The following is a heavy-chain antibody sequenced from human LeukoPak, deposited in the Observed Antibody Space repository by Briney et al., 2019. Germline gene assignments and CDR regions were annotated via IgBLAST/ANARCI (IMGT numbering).Heavy chain of an antibody. J-gene: IGHJ6*03. Sequence: SQTLSLTCAISGDSVSSNSAAWTWIRQSPSRGLELLGRTYYRSKWDNDYAVSVKSRITISPDTSKNQFSLQLNSVTPEDTAVYYCARGRVTTIANYYYYYIDVWGKGTTVTVSS. CDR2: TYYRSKWDN. D-gene: IGHD4-17*01. CDR3: ARGRVTTIANYYYYYIDV. CDR1: GDSVSSNSAA. V-gene: IGHV6-1*01.